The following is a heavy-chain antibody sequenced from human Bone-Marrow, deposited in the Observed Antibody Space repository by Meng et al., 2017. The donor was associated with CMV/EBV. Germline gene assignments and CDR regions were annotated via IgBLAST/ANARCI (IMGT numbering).Heavy chain of an antibody. D-gene: IGHD2-2*01. CDR3: ARDVRVGYYGMDV. J-gene: IGHJ6*02. CDR2: MNPNSGNT. CDR1: GGTFSSYA. Sequence: ASVKVSCKASGGTFSSYAISWVRQATGQGLEWMGWMNPNSGNTGYAQKFQGRVTMTRNTSISTAYMELSSLGSEDTAVYYCARDVRVGYYGMDVWGQGTTVTVSS. V-gene: IGHV1-8*02.